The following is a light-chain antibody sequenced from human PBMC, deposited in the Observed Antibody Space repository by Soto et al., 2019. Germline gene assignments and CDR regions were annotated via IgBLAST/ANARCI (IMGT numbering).Light chain of an antibody. V-gene: IGKV3-20*01. J-gene: IGKJ1*01. CDR3: HQYGSSSWT. Sequence: EIVLTQSPGTLSLSPGERATLSCRASQSVGSSYLVWYQQKPGQAPRLLIYGASSRATGIPDRFSGSGSGTDFTLTISRLEPEDFAVYYCHQYGSSSWTFGQGTKVEIK. CDR2: GAS. CDR1: QSVGSSY.